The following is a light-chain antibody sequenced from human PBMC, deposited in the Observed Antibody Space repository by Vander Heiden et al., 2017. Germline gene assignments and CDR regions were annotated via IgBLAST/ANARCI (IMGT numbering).Light chain of an antibody. CDR2: KAS. V-gene: IGKV1-5*03. CDR3: QQYYNFWT. J-gene: IGKJ1*01. CDR1: DNINIW. Sequence: TQMTQSPPTLSASVGDRVTITCRASDNINIWLALYHQKPGKAPNLLIYKASILENGVPSRFSGSGSGTEFTLTISSLQTDDSGTYYCQQYYNFWTFGQGTKVEIK.